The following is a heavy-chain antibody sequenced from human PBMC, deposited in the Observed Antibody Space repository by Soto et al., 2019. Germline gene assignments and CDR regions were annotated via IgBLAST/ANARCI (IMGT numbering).Heavy chain of an antibody. CDR3: TTDSYNAKVGVRFDY. J-gene: IGHJ4*01. Sequence: GGSLELSCAGSGFPFSNAWIKCVRHVPEKGLEWVGRIKSRALGGTTDFAAPVRGRFAISRDDSRNVAYMQMNSLHTEDTAVYYCTTDSYNAKVGVRFDYWGHGSLVTVSS. V-gene: IGHV3-15*07. CDR1: GFPFSNAW. D-gene: IGHD2-8*01. CDR2: IKSRALGGTT.